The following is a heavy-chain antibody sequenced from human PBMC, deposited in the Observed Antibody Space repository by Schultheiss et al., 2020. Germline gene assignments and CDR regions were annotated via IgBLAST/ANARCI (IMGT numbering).Heavy chain of an antibody. CDR2: IDPTGRST. J-gene: IGHJ4*02. CDR3: ARGAVAARRFDY. V-gene: IGHV3-23*01. Sequence: GGSLRLSCAASGFTFSSSAMSWVRQAPGKGLEWVSSIDPTGRSTYYADSVKGRFTFSRDNSMNTLYLQMNSLRADDTAVYFCARGAVAARRFDYWGQGTLVTVSS. D-gene: IGHD6-6*01. CDR1: GFTFSSSA.